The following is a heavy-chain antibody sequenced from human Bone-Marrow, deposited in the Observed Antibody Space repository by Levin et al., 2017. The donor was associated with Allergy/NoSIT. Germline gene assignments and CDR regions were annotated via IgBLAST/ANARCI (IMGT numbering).Heavy chain of an antibody. V-gene: IGHV3-23*01. CDR2: IGSSGDKI. J-gene: IGHJ4*02. CDR1: GFTFSNYA. CDR3: ARDRLPWYGAPDY. D-gene: IGHD3-10*01. Sequence: QTGESLKISCAASGFTFSNYAMSWVRQFPGKGLEWVAPIGSSGDKIYYADSVRGRFTISRDNSRNTLYLQMNSLTYDDTAIYYCARDRLPWYGAPDYWGQGTLVTVSS.